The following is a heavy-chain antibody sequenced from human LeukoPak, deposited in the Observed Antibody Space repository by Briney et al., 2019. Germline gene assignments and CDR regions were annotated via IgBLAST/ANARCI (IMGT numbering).Heavy chain of an antibody. V-gene: IGHV3-23*01. J-gene: IGHJ5*02. D-gene: IGHD3-10*01. CDR3: AKEYGSGSYFVYNWFDP. Sequence: GGSLRLSCAASGFTFSSYAMSWVRQAPGKGLGWVSAISGSGGSTYYADSVKGRFTISRDNSKNTLYLQMNSLRAEDTAVYYCAKEYGSGSYFVYNWFDPWGQGTLVTVSS. CDR2: ISGSGGST. CDR1: GFTFSSYA.